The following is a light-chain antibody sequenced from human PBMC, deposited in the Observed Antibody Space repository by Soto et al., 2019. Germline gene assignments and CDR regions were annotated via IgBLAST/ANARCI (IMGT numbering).Light chain of an antibody. V-gene: IGKV3-20*01. CDR3: QQYGSSPRT. J-gene: IGKJ1*01. CDR1: QSFRSSY. Sequence: EIVLTQSPGTLSLSTGERATLSCRASQSFRSSYLAWYQQKPGQAPLLLIYGASSRATGIPDRFSGSGSGTDFTLTISRLEPEDFAVYYFQQYGSSPRTFGQGTKVDI. CDR2: GAS.